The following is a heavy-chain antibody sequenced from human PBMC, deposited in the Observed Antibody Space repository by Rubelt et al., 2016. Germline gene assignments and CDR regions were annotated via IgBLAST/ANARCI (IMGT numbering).Heavy chain of an antibody. CDR3: ARHGNLGGFYSSSWYDFDY. D-gene: IGHD6-13*01. CDR1: GGSISSYY. J-gene: IGHJ4*02. CDR2: IYYSGST. Sequence: TCTVSGGSISSYYWSWIRQPPGKGLEWIGYIYYSGSTNYNPSLKSRVTISVDTSKNQFSLKLSSVTAADTAVYYCARHGNLGGFYSSSWYDFDYWGQGTLVTVSS. V-gene: IGHV4-59*08.